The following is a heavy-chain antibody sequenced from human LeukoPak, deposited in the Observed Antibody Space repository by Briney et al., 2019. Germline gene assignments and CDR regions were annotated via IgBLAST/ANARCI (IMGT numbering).Heavy chain of an antibody. V-gene: IGHV5-51*01. CDR3: AAGGGY. Sequence: GESLKISCKGSGYSFTTDWIGWVRQMPGKGLEWMVIFRPGDSYIGYSPSFQGQVTISVDKSINIAYLQWSSLKASDSAFYYCAAGGGYWGQGTLVTVSS. CDR2: FRPGDSYI. CDR1: GYSFTTDW. D-gene: IGHD3-16*01. J-gene: IGHJ4*02.